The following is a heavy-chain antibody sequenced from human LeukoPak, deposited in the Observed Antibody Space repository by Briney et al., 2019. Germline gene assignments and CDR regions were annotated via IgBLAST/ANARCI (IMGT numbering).Heavy chain of an antibody. CDR3: ARGPSGYHNT. D-gene: IGHD5-12*01. J-gene: IGHJ4*02. V-gene: IGHV3-30*02. CDR1: GFIFNNNN. CDR2: IRYDGSDK. Sequence: PGGSLRLSCEASGFIFNNNNMNWVRQAPGKGLEWVAFIRYDGSDKYYADPVKGRFTISRDKSKNTLYLQMNSLRAEDTAVYYCARGPSGYHNTGGQGTLVTVSS.